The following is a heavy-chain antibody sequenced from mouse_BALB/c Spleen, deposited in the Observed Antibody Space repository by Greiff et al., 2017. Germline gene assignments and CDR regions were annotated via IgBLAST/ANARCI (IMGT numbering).Heavy chain of an antibody. J-gene: IGHJ4*01. D-gene: IGHD2-1*01. CDR1: GYTFTSYW. V-gene: IGHV1-87*01. CDR2: IYPGDGDT. CDR3: ARFPYGNYDHYAMDY. Sequence: VQLQQSGAELARPGASVKLSCKASGYTFTSYWMQWVKQRPGQGLEWIGAIYPGDGDTRYTQKFKGKATLTADKSSSTAYMQLSSLASEDSAVYYCARFPYGNYDHYAMDYWGQGTSVTVSS.